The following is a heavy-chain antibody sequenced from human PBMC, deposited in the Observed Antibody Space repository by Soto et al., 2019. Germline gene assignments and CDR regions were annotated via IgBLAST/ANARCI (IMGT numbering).Heavy chain of an antibody. CDR3: AIGRGHSTWLYFDN. V-gene: IGHV5-10-1*01. D-gene: IGHD2-21*01. Sequence: PGDALKLSCKGSGYSFTRYWISWERQMPGKGLEWMGRIDPSDSYTNYSPSFQGHVTISADKSISTAYLQWSSLKASDTAMYFCAIGRGHSTWLYFDNWGQGALVTVSS. CDR2: IDPSDSYT. J-gene: IGHJ4*02. CDR1: GYSFTRYW.